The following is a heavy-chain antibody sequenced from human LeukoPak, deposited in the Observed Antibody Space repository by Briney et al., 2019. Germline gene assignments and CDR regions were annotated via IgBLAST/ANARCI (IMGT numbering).Heavy chain of an antibody. CDR2: ISGTTGNT. J-gene: IGHJ4*02. Sequence: PGGSLRLSCAASGFTFSTTAMTWVRQAPGKGLEWVSGISGTTGNTYYADSVKGRFTISRDSSKSALYLQMNSLRAEDTAIYYCASRIVGTTFDNWGQGTLVTVSS. D-gene: IGHD1-26*01. CDR1: GFTFSTTA. CDR3: ASRIVGTTFDN. V-gene: IGHV3-23*01.